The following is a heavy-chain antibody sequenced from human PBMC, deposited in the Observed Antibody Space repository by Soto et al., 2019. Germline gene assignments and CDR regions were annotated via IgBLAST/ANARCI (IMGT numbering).Heavy chain of an antibody. J-gene: IGHJ5*02. CDR3: ARASGSSYWFDP. D-gene: IGHD1-26*01. CDR1: GYTFTIYA. Sequence: AASVKVSCKASGYTFTIYAMHWVRQAPGQGLEWMGWISAYNGNTNYAQKLQGRVTMTTDTSTSTAYMELRSLRSDDTAVYYCARASGSSYWFDPWGQGTLVTVSS. V-gene: IGHV1-18*01. CDR2: ISAYNGNT.